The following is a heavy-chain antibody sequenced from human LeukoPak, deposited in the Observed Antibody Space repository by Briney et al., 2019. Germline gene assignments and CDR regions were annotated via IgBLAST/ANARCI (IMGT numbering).Heavy chain of an antibody. CDR1: GYTFTSYD. CDR3: ARGPEYYYGSSGHAFDI. CDR2: MNPNSGNT. Sequence: ASVKVSCKASGYTFTSYDINWVRQATGQGLEWMGWMNPNSGNTGYAQKFQGRVTITRNTSISTAYMELSSLRSEDTAVYYCARGPEYYYGSSGHAFDIWGQGTMVTVSS. J-gene: IGHJ3*02. D-gene: IGHD3-22*01. V-gene: IGHV1-8*03.